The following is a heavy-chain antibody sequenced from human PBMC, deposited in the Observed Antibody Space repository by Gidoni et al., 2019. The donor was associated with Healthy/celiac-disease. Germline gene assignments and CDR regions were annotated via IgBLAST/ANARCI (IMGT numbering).Heavy chain of an antibody. J-gene: IGHJ3*02. Sequence: EVQLVESGGGLLQPGGSLRLSCAASAFRVRDKYMTWVRQAPGKGLEWVSLIYSGGGTYHADSVKGRFTISRDNSKNTLYLQMNSLRAEDTAMYFCAAQELVESSHGAFDIWGQGTMVTVSS. CDR3: AAQELVESSHGAFDI. CDR1: AFRVRDKY. D-gene: IGHD1-26*01. V-gene: IGHV3-53*01. CDR2: IYSGGGT.